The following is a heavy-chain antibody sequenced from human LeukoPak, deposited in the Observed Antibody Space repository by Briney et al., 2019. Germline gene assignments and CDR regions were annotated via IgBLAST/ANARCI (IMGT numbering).Heavy chain of an antibody. CDR1: GGTFSSYA. D-gene: IGHD1-1*01. V-gene: IGHV1-69*06. CDR2: IIPIFGTA. Sequence: PVKVSCKASGGTFSSYAISWVRQAPGQGLEWMGGIIPIFGTANYAQKFQGRVTITADKSTSTAYMELSSLRSEDTAVYYCARAESGYYYYYMDVWGKGTTVTVSS. CDR3: ARAESGYYYYYMDV. J-gene: IGHJ6*03.